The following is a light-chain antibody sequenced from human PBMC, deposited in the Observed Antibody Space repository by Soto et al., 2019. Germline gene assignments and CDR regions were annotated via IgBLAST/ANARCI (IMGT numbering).Light chain of an antibody. CDR2: DAS. J-gene: IGKJ4*01. CDR3: HHRKNWPLT. V-gene: IGKV3-11*01. Sequence: EIMLTQSTATLSLSPGERATLSCRASQSVSSYLACYQHKPGQAPRLLIYDASNRAPGIPARFSGSGSGTDFTLTISSLESEDFAMYYCHHRKNWPLTFGGGTNVEIK. CDR1: QSVSSY.